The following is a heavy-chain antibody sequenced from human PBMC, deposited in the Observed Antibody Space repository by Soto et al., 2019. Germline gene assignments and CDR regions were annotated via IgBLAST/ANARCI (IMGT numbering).Heavy chain of an antibody. CDR3: ARADTAMTTPFDY. J-gene: IGHJ4*02. CDR2: INHSGST. V-gene: IGHV4-34*01. D-gene: IGHD5-18*01. Sequence: SETLSLTCAVYGGSFSGYYWSWIRQPPGRGLEWIGEINHSGSTNYNPSLKSRVSMSVDTSKNQLSLKATSVTAADTAMYYCARADTAMTTPFDYWGQGTLVTVSS. CDR1: GGSFSGYY.